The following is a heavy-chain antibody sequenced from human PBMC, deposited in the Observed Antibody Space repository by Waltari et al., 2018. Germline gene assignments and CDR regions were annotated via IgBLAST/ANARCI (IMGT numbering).Heavy chain of an antibody. CDR1: GFTFSSYA. V-gene: IGHV3-23*01. D-gene: IGHD3-16*01. Sequence: EVQLLESGGGLVQPGGSLRLSCAASGFTFSSYAMSWVLQAPGKGLEWVSAISGSGGSTYYADSVKGRFTISRDNSKNTLYLQMNSLRAEDTAVYYCAKDRLALTVAYYFDYWGQGTLVTVSS. CDR3: AKDRLALTVAYYFDY. J-gene: IGHJ4*02. CDR2: ISGSGGST.